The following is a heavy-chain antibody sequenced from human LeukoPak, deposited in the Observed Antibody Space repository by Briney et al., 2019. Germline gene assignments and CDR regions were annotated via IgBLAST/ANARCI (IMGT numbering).Heavy chain of an antibody. CDR2: ISGSGGST. CDR1: GFTFSSYS. CDR3: AKWEGNDFWSGYSNFDY. J-gene: IGHJ4*02. V-gene: IGHV3-23*01. D-gene: IGHD3-3*01. Sequence: GGSLRLSCAASGFTFSSYSMNWVRQAPGKGLEWVSAISGSGGSTYYADSVKGRFTISRDNSKNTLYLQMNSLRAEDTAVYYCAKWEGNDFWSGYSNFDYWGQGTLVTVSS.